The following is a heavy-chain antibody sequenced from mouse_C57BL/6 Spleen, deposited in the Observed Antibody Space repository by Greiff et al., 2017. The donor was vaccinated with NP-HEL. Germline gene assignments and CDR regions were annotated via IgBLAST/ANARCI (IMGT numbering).Heavy chain of an antibody. CDR1: GFTFSDYG. CDR2: ISNLAYSI. CDR3: ARGAYYSNYSYAMDY. J-gene: IGHJ4*01. V-gene: IGHV5-15*01. Sequence: EVHLVESGGGLVQPGGSLKLSCAASGFTFSDYGMAWVRQAPRKGPEWVAFISNLAYSIYYADTVTGRFTISRENAKNTLYLEMSSLRSEDTAMYYCARGAYYSNYSYAMDYWGQGTSVTVSS. D-gene: IGHD2-5*01.